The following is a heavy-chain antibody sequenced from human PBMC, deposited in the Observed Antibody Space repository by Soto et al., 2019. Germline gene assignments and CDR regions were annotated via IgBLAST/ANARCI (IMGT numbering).Heavy chain of an antibody. CDR1: GYTFTGYY. J-gene: IGHJ4*02. Sequence: QVQLVQSGAEVKKPGASVKVSCKACGYTFTGYYMHWVRQAPGQGLEWMGWIKPNSGGTNYAQKFQGWVTMTRDTSISTAYMELSRLRSDDTAVYYCARVGSTIFHFDYWCQGTLVTVSS. CDR3: ARVGSTIFHFDY. V-gene: IGHV1-2*04. CDR2: IKPNSGGT. D-gene: IGHD3-3*01.